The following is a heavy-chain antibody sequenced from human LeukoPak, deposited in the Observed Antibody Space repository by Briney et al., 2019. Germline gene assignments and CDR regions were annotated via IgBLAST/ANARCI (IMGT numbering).Heavy chain of an antibody. V-gene: IGHV3-21*01. CDR3: ARVPGRYCSGGSCYWFDP. D-gene: IGHD2-15*01. J-gene: IGHJ5*02. CDR1: GFTFSSYS. Sequence: GGSLRLSCAASGFTFSSYSMNWVRQAPGKGLEWVSSISSSSSYIYYAGSVKGRFTISRDNAKNSLYLQMNSLRAEDTAVYYCARVPGRYCSGGSCYWFDPWGQGTLVTVSS. CDR2: ISSSSSYI.